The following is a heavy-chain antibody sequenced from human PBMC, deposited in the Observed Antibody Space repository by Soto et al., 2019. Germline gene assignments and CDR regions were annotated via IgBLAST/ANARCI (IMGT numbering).Heavy chain of an antibody. J-gene: IGHJ4*02. CDR1: GGSISSYY. Sequence: SETLSLTCTVSGGSISSYYWSWIRQPPGKGLEWIGHIYYSGSTNYNPSLKSRVTISVDTSKNQFSLKLSSVTAADTAVYYCAGVGYSYGYYFEYWGQGTLSTVSS. CDR2: IYYSGST. V-gene: IGHV4-59*01. CDR3: AGVGYSYGYYFEY. D-gene: IGHD5-18*01.